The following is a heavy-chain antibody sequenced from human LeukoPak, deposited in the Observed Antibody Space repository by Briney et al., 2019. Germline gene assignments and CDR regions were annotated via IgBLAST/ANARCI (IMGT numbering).Heavy chain of an antibody. J-gene: IGHJ5*02. CDR1: GFTFTSYA. CDR2: IDRPAKSYAT. V-gene: IGHV3-73*01. D-gene: IGHD1-26*01. Sequence: GGSLRLSCAASGFTFTSYAMSWVRQAPGKGLEWVGLIDRPAKSYATAYGASVGGRFTISRDDSKNTAYLQMDSLKTEDTALYYCTRDRGTYNWLDPWGQGTLVTVSS. CDR3: TRDRGTYNWLDP.